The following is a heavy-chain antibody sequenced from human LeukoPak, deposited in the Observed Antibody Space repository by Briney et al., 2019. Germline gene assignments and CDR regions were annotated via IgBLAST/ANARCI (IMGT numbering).Heavy chain of an antibody. CDR1: GFTFSSYA. J-gene: IGHJ4*02. D-gene: IGHD6-19*01. CDR2: ISGSGSST. V-gene: IGHV3-23*01. Sequence: AGSLTLSCVASGFTFSSYAMSWVRQAPGKGLEWVSPISGSGSSTYYADSVKGRFTISRDNSKNTLYLQMNSLRAEDTAVYYCAKGVAVASPYYFDYWGQGTLVTVSS. CDR3: AKGVAVASPYYFDY.